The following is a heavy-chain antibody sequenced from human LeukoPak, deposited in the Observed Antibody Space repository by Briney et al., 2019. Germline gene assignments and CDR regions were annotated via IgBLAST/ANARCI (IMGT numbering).Heavy chain of an antibody. CDR3: ARGAMVRGVIIRGFDY. CDR1: GYSFTSYW. D-gene: IGHD3-10*01. J-gene: IGHJ4*02. Sequence: GESLQISCKGSGYSFTSYWIGWVRQMPGKGLEWMGIIYPGDSDTRYSPSFQGQVTISADKSISTAYLQWSSLKASDTAMYYCARGAMVRGVIIRGFDYWGQGTLVTVSS. V-gene: IGHV5-51*01. CDR2: IYPGDSDT.